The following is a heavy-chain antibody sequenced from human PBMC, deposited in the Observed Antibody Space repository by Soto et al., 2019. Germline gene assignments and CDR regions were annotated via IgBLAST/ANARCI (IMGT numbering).Heavy chain of an antibody. CDR3: AKDSIPYSSSYDLDH. V-gene: IGHV3-23*01. CDR1: GFSFSGFA. Sequence: EVQLLESGGGLVQPGGSLRLSCVASGFSFSGFAMSWVRQAPGKGLVWVSSITGTGVSIYYADSVRGRFTISRDNSKNTRDLQMSSLRAEDTARDDCAKDSIPYSSSYDLDHWGRGALGTVAS. J-gene: IGHJ4*02. D-gene: IGHD6-13*01. CDR2: ITGTGVSI.